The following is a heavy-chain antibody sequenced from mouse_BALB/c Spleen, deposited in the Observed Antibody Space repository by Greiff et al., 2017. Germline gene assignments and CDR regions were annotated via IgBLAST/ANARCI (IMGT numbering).Heavy chain of an antibody. CDR3: AEICYGYGSAMDY. CDR2: IDPANGNT. D-gene: IGHD2-2*01. Sequence: VQLQQSGAELVKPGASVKLSCTASGFNIKDTYMHWVKQRPEQGLEWIGRIDPANGNTKYDPKFQGKATITADTSSNTAYLQLSSLTSEDTAVYYCAEICYGYGSAMDYWGQGTTVTVSS. CDR1: GFNIKDTY. J-gene: IGHJ4*01. V-gene: IGHV14-3*02.